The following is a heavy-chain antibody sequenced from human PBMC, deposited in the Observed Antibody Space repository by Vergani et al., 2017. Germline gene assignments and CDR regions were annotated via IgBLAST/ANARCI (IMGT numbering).Heavy chain of an antibody. J-gene: IGHJ4*02. CDR3: ARDPKTLGATFDY. V-gene: IGHV4-39*07. CDR1: GGSISSSSYY. CDR2: IYYSGST. Sequence: QLQLQESGPGLVKPSETLSLTCTVSGGSISSSSYYWGWIRQPPGKGLEWIGSIYYSGSTYYNPSLKSRVTISVDTSKNQFSLKLSSVTAADTAGYYCARDPKTLGATFDYWGQGTLVTVSS. D-gene: IGHD1-26*01.